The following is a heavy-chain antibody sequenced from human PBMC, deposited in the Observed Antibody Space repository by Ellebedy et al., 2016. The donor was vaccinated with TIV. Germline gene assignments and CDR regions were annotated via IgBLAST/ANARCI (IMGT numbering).Heavy chain of an antibody. CDR1: GGSINSYY. V-gene: IGHV4-59*08. J-gene: IGHJ4*02. Sequence: MPSETLSLTCSVSGGSINSYYWTWILQPPGQGLEWIGDIHHSGNSHIHPSLKSRVTISVDTSKNQFSLKLSSVTAADTAVYYCARRPYYYDSSGYYYFFDYWGQGTLVTVSS. CDR2: IHHSGNS. D-gene: IGHD3-22*01. CDR3: ARRPYYYDSSGYYYFFDY.